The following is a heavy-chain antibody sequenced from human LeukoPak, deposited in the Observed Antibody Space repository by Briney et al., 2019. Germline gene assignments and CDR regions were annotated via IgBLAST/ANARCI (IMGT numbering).Heavy chain of an antibody. CDR3: ARVNYDSSGCIDY. J-gene: IGHJ4*02. V-gene: IGHV4-34*01. D-gene: IGHD3-22*01. CDR2: INHSGST. CDR1: GGSFSGYY. Sequence: SETLSLTCAVYGGSFSGYYWSWIRQPPGKGLEWIGEINHSGSTNYNPSLKSRVTISVDTSKNQFSLKLSSVTAADTAVYYCARVNYDSSGCIDYWGQGTLVTVSS.